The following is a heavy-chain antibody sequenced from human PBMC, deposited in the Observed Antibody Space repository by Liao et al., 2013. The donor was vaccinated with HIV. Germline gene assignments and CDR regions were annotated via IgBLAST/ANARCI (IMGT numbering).Heavy chain of an antibody. CDR2: IYTSGST. CDR1: GGSISSYY. Sequence: QVQLQESGPGLMKPSETLSLTCTVSGGSISSYYWSWIRQPAGKGLEWIGRIYTSGSTNYNPSLKSRVTMSVDTSKNQFSLKLSSVTAADTAVYYCARAGIAAGGYYYYYMDVWGKGTTVTVSS. D-gene: IGHD6-13*01. V-gene: IGHV4-4*07. J-gene: IGHJ6*03. CDR3: ARAGIAAGGYYYYYMDV.